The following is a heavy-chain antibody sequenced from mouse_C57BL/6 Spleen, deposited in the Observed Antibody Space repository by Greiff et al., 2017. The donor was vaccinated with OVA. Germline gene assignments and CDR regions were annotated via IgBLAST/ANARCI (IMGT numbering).Heavy chain of an antibody. CDR1: GYTFTSYW. CDR2: INPSNGGT. J-gene: IGHJ4*01. CDR3: ARSRGTTVVADGYAMDY. D-gene: IGHD1-1*01. Sequence: QVQLQQPGTELVKPGASVKLSCKASGYTFTSYWMHWVKQRPGQGLEWIGNINPSNGGTNYNEKFKSKATLTVDKSSSTAYIQLSSLTSEDSAVYYCARSRGTTVVADGYAMDYWGQGTSVTVSS. V-gene: IGHV1-53*01.